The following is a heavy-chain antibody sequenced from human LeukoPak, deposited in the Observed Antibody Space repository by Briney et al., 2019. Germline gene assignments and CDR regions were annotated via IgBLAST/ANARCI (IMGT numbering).Heavy chain of an antibody. D-gene: IGHD1-26*01. J-gene: IGHJ4*02. CDR2: ISGSGGST. Sequence: PGGSLRLSCAASGFSFSSYAMSWVRQAPGKGLEWVSVISGSGGSTNYAASVKGRFTMSRDNSQNTLYPQMNSLRVEDTAVYYCAKASEVGRGYFDYWGQGTLVTVSS. CDR1: GFSFSSYA. V-gene: IGHV3-23*01. CDR3: AKASEVGRGYFDY.